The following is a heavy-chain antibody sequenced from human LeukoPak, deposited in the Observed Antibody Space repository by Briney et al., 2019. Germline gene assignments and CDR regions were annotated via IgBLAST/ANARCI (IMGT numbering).Heavy chain of an antibody. CDR2: INPNSGGT. CDR3: ARGLALVTSAFDY. Sequence: GASVTVSCKASGYTFTGYYMHWVRQAPGQGLEWMGWINPNSGGTNYAQKFQGRVTMTRDTSISTAYMELSRLRSDDTAVYYCARGLALVTSAFDYWGQGTLVTVS. D-gene: IGHD5-18*01. J-gene: IGHJ4*02. V-gene: IGHV1-2*02. CDR1: GYTFTGYY.